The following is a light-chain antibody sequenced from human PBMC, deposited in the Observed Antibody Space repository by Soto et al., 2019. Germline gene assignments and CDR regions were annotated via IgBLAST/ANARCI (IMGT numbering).Light chain of an antibody. V-gene: IGLV2-14*01. CDR3: SSYTKVNTLVV. CDR2: EVS. Sequence: QSALTQPASVSGSPGQSITISCTGTSSDVGGYNYVSWYQQHPGKAPKLMIYEVSNRPSGISNRFSGSKSGNTATLTISGLQAEDEAEYFCSSYTKVNTLVVFGGGTKLTVL. CDR1: SSDVGGYNY. J-gene: IGLJ2*01.